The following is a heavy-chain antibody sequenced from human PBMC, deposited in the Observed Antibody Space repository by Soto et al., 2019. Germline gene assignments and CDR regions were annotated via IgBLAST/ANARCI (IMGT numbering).Heavy chain of an antibody. Sequence: EVQLSGSGGGLVQPGGSLRLSCAASGFTFSSYAMSWVRQAPGKGLEWVSAISGSSNSTYYADSVKGRFTISRDNSKNTLYLQMNSLRAEDTAVYYCAKAPSSGFAMENCFDYWGQGTLVTVSS. V-gene: IGHV3-23*01. CDR3: AKAPSSGFAMENCFDY. J-gene: IGHJ4*02. CDR2: ISGSSNST. D-gene: IGHD3-10*01. CDR1: GFTFSSYA.